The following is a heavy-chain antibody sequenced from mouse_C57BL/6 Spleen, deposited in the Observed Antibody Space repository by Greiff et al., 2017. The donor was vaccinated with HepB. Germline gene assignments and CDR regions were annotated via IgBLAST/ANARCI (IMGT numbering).Heavy chain of an antibody. J-gene: IGHJ4*01. CDR2: INPNNGGT. CDR1: GYTFTDYY. V-gene: IGHV1-26*01. Sequence: EVQLQQSGPELVKPGASVKISCKASGYTFTDYYMNWVKQSHGKSLEWIGDINPNNGGTSYNQKFKGKATLTVDKSSSTAYMELRSLTSEDSAVYYCARIPLYDGYQGDAMDYWGQGTSVTVSS. CDR3: ARIPLYDGYQGDAMDY. D-gene: IGHD2-3*01.